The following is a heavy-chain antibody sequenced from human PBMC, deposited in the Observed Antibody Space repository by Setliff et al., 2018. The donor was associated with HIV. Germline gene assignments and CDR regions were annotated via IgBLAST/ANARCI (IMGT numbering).Heavy chain of an antibody. Sequence: KPSETLSLTCAVYGGSFSGYYWSWIRQSPGRGLEWIGEINHSGVTYYNPSLKSRAAISADKSKNQFSLRLGSVTAADTAVYYCAIGGYCTATTCFRIFDHWGQGSQVTVSS. J-gene: IGHJ4*02. CDR1: GGSFSGYY. V-gene: IGHV4-34*01. D-gene: IGHD2-8*02. CDR2: INHSGVT. CDR3: AIGGYCTATTCFRIFDH.